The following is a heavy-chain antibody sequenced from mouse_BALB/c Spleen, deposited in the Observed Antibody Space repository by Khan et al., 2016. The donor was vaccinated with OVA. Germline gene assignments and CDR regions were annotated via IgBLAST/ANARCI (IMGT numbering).Heavy chain of an antibody. J-gene: IGHJ4*01. CDR1: GFNLKDYY. V-gene: IGHV14-1*02. D-gene: IGHD2-4*01. CDR2: IDPENGNT. CDR3: ARMDYEAMDY. Sequence: VQLKQSGAELVRPGALVKLSCKASGFNLKDYYMHWVKQRPEQGLEWIGWIDPENGNTIYDPKFQDKASMTADTSSNTAYLQLSSLTSEDTAVYYCARMDYEAMDYWGQGTSVTVSS.